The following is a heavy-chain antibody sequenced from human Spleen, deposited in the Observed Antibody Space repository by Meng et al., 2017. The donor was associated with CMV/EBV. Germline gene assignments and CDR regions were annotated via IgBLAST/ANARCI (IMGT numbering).Heavy chain of an antibody. CDR3: TTYFHPDS. Sequence: LSCVASGFSVSNTWMNWVRQAQGKGLEWIGRIKSKGDGGTTDYAAPVKGRFAISRDDSKNTLYLQMNSLKTEDTAIYYCTTYFHPDSWGQGTLVTVSS. D-gene: IGHD3-9*01. J-gene: IGHJ5*01. CDR2: IKSKGDGGTT. V-gene: IGHV3-15*01. CDR1: GFSVSNTW.